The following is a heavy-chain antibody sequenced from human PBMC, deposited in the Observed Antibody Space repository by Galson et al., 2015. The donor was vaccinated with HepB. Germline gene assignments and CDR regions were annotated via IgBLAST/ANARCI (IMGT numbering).Heavy chain of an antibody. CDR3: ARVGAYCGGDCSDY. CDR1: GFTFSSYW. D-gene: IGHD2-21*02. V-gene: IGHV3-74*01. CDR2: INNDGSLT. Sequence: SLRLSCAAPGFTFSSYWMYWVRQAPGKGLVWVSRINNDGSLTSSADSVKGRFTISRDNAKNTLYLQMNSLRAEDTAVYYCARVGAYCGGDCSDYWGQGTLVTVSS. J-gene: IGHJ4*02.